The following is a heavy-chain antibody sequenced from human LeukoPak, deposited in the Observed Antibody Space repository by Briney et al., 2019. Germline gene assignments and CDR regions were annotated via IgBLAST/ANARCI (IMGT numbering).Heavy chain of an antibody. Sequence: QPGGSLRLSCAASGFTFSSFAMHWVRQAPGKGLEWVAVITHDGSLKYYADSVKGRFSISRDNSKNTLYLQMDSLRPEDTAMYYCAKDLSFSTSTFDHWGQGTLVTVSS. CDR1: GFTFSSFA. J-gene: IGHJ4*02. CDR3: AKDLSFSTSTFDH. V-gene: IGHV3-30*18. CDR2: ITHDGSLK. D-gene: IGHD6-6*01.